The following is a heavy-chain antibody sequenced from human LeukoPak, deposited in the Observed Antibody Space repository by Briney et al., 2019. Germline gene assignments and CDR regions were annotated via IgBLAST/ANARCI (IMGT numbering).Heavy chain of an antibody. V-gene: IGHV4-34*01. CDR3: ARGGGSSWYIDY. CDR2: TNHSGST. J-gene: IGHJ4*02. CDR1: GGSFSGYY. D-gene: IGHD6-13*01. Sequence: SETLSLTCAVYGGSFSGYYWSWIRQPPGKGLEWIGETNHSGSTNYNPSLKSRVTISVDTSKNQFSLKLSSVTAADTAVYYCARGGGSSWYIDYWGQGTLVTVSS.